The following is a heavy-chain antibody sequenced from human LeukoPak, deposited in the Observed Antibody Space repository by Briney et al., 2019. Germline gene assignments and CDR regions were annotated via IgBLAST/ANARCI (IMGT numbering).Heavy chain of an antibody. CDR2: INHSGST. CDR3: ARGPSITIFGVVILGPSFDY. V-gene: IGHV4-34*01. D-gene: IGHD3-3*01. CDR1: GGSFSGYY. J-gene: IGHJ4*02. Sequence: SETLSLTCAVYGGSFSGYYWSWIRQPPGKGLEWIGEINHSGSTNYNPSLKSRVTISVDTSKNQFSLKLSSVTAADTAVYYCARGPSITIFGVVILGPSFDYWGQGTLVTVSS.